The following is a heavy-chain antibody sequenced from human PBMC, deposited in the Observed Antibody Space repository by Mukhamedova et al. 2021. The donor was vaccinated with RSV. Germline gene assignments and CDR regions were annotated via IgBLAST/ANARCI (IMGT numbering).Heavy chain of an antibody. CDR3: ARPGTRVTIFGVVISRGYFQH. D-gene: IGHD3-3*01. CDR2: INHSGST. V-gene: IGHV4-34*01. Sequence: GEINHSGSTNYNPSLKSRVTISVDTSKNQFSLKLSSVTAADTAVYYCARPGTRVTIFGVVISRGYFQHWGQGTLVTVPS. J-gene: IGHJ1*01.